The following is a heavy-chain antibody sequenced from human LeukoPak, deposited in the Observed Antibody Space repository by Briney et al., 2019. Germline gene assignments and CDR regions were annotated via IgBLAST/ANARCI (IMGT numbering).Heavy chain of an antibody. J-gene: IGHJ4*02. CDR1: GFTFSSYG. CDR2: IHFDGNVK. D-gene: IGHD2-2*01. Sequence: GGSLRPSCAASGFTFSSYGMHWVRQAPGKGLEWVAFIHFDGNVKYSGDSVQGRFTISRDSSKNTLYLHMNNLRPEDTAFYYCAKDQCTRTSCDGYPGYWGQGTLVTVSS. V-gene: IGHV3-30*02. CDR3: AKDQCTRTSCDGYPGY.